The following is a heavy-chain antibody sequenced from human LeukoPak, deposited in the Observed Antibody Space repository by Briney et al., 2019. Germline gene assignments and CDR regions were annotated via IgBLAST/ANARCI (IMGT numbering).Heavy chain of an antibody. J-gene: IGHJ4*01. D-gene: IGHD1/OR15-1a*01. V-gene: IGHV5-51*01. CDR2: IYPGDSDT. CDR3: ARRGPGTVADY. CDR1: GYSFPIYW. Sequence: GESLKICCKGSGYSFPIYWIAWVRQMPGEGLEWMRIIYPGDSDTSYSQSFQGQVTISADNFSSTAYVLWSVLKAAYTAMYYCARRGPGTVADYWGHGTLVTVSS.